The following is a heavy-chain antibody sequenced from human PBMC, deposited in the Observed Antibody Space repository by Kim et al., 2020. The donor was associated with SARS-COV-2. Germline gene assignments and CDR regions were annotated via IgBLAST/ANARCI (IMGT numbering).Heavy chain of an antibody. Sequence: GGSLRLSCAASGFTFSSYAMHWVRQAPGKGLEWVAVISYDGSNKYYADSVKGRFTISRDNSKNTLYLQMNSLRAEDTAVYYCARDLSSQLTQYYFDYWGQGTLVTVSS. J-gene: IGHJ4*02. CDR1: GFTFSSYA. CDR3: ARDLSSQLTQYYFDY. D-gene: IGHD6-13*01. V-gene: IGHV3-30*04. CDR2: ISYDGSNK.